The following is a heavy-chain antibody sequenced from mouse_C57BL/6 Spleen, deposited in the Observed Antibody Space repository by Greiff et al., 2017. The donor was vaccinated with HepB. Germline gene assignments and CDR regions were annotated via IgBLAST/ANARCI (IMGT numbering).Heavy chain of an antibody. V-gene: IGHV1-54*01. CDR1: GYAFTNYL. D-gene: IGHD3-3*01. J-gene: IGHJ2*01. CDR2: INPGSGGT. CDR3: ATTGHLYFDY. Sequence: VQLKQSGAELVRPGTSVKVSCKASGYAFTNYLIEWVKQRPGQGLEWIGVINPGSGGTNYNEKFKGKATLTADKSSSTAYMQLSSLTSEDSAVYFCATTGHLYFDYWGQGTTLTVSS.